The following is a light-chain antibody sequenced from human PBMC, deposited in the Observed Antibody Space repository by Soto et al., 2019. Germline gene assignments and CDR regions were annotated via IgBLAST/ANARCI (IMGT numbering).Light chain of an antibody. CDR3: QEYYSPPFT. Sequence: DIQMTQSPSSLSASVRDRVTITCRASQGISSSLAWYQHKPGKVPELLIYAASTLHSGVPSRFSGSGSGTDFTLTISSLQPEGVATYYCQEYYSPPFTFGPGTKVNFK. J-gene: IGKJ3*01. CDR1: QGISSS. V-gene: IGKV1-27*01. CDR2: AAS.